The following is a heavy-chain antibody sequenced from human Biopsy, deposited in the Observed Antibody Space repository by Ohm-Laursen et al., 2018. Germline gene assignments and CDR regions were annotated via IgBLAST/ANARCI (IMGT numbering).Heavy chain of an antibody. CDR1: GDSVSNKDAA. CDR3: ARETPTGIPFNWFDP. D-gene: IGHD1-1*01. V-gene: IGHV6-1*01. CDR2: TYYRTQWHS. J-gene: IGHJ5*02. Sequence: QTLSLTCAISGDSVSNKDAAWNWIRRSPSRGLEWLGRTYYRTQWHSDYAVFVRSRITIKSDTSRNQFPLQLNSVTPDDTAVYFCARETPTGIPFNWFDPWGQGTLVTVSS.